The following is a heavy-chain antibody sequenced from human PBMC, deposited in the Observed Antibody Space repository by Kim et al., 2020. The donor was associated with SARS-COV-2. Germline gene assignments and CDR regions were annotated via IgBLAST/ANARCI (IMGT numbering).Heavy chain of an antibody. CDR1: GYTFTGYY. V-gene: IGHV1-2*06. J-gene: IGHJ4*02. Sequence: ASVKVSCKASGYTFTGYYMHWVRQASGQGLEWMGRINPNSGGTNYAQKFQGRVTMTRDTSISTAYMELSRLRSDDTAVYYCARGTKVTIFGVVPFVGWGQGTLVTVSS. CDR3: ARGTKVTIFGVVPFVG. D-gene: IGHD3-3*01. CDR2: INPNSGGT.